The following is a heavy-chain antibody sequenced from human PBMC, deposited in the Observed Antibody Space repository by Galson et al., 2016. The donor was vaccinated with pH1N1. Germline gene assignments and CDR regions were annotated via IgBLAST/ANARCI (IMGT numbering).Heavy chain of an antibody. J-gene: IGHJ4*02. CDR2: IYPGDSDA. V-gene: IGHV5-51*01. Sequence: QSGAEVKKPGESLKISCKGSGYDFTKHSIGWVRQMPGKGLEWMGIIYPGDSDAKYSPSFQGRVTISADKSINTAYLQLSSLKVSDSGIYYCARRYEAAYFNWGQGTLVTVSS. D-gene: IGHD6-25*01. CDR3: ARRYEAAYFN. CDR1: GYDFTKHS.